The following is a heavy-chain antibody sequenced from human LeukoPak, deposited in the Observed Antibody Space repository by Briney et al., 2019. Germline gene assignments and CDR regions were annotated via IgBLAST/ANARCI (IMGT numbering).Heavy chain of an antibody. V-gene: IGHV3-30*18. J-gene: IGHJ6*03. CDR3: AKILGSWYGYYYYHMDV. CDR2: ISYDGSNK. Sequence: GGSLRLSCAASGFTFSSYGMHWVRQAPGKGLEWVAVISYDGSNKYYADSVKGRFTISRDNSKNTLYLQMASLRADDTAVYYCAKILGSWYGYYYYHMDVWGKGTTVTVSS. D-gene: IGHD6-13*01. CDR1: GFTFSSYG.